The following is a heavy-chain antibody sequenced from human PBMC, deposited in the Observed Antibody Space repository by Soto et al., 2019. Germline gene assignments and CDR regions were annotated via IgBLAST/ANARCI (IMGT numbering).Heavy chain of an antibody. D-gene: IGHD3-10*01. V-gene: IGHV4-34*01. J-gene: IGHJ5*02. CDR1: GGSFSGYY. Sequence: QVQLQQWGAGLLKPSETLSLTCAVYGGSFSGYYWSWIRQPPGKGLEWIGEIYHSGSTNYNPSLKIRVTISVDTSKIQFSLMLSSVTAADTAVYYCAKGGGSLWSWGQGTLVTVSS. CDR2: IYHSGST. CDR3: AKGGGSLWS.